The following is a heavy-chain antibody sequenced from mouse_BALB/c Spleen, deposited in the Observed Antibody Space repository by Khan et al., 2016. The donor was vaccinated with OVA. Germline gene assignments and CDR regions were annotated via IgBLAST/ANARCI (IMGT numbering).Heavy chain of an antibody. CDR1: GYTFTTYW. CDR3: TRDRIDY. Sequence: QVQLQQPGAERAKPGASVKMSCKASGYTFTTYWMHWVKQRPGQGLEWIGYINPTSGYTDYNDKFKDRATLSADKSSSTAYMQLNSLTSEDSAVYYCTRDRIDYWGQGTTLTVSS. CDR2: INPTSGYT. J-gene: IGHJ2*01. V-gene: IGHV1-7*01.